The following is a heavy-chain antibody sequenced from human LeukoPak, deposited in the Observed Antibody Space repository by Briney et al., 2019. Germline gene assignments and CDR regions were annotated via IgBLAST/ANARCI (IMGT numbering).Heavy chain of an antibody. J-gene: IGHJ5*02. Sequence: PGGSLRLSCAASGFTFSSYWMSWVRQAPGKGLEWVANIKQDGSEKYYVDSVKGRFTISRDNAKNSLYLQMDSLRAEDTAMYYCARLLGDPTIYDLWGQGTLVTVSS. V-gene: IGHV3-7*01. D-gene: IGHD3-16*01. CDR2: IKQDGSEK. CDR1: GFTFSSYW. CDR3: ARLLGDPTIYDL.